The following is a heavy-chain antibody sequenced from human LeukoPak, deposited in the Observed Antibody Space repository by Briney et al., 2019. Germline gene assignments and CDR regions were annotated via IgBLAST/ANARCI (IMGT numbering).Heavy chain of an antibody. J-gene: IGHJ4*02. V-gene: IGHV3-33*01. CDR1: GFTFSSYG. Sequence: GGSLRLSCAASGFTFSSYGMHWVRQAPGKGLEWVAVIWYDGSNKYYADSVKGRLTISRDNSKNTLYLQMNSLRAEDTAVYYCARDNYYDSSGYHDYWGQGTLVTVSS. D-gene: IGHD3-22*01. CDR3: ARDNYYDSSGYHDY. CDR2: IWYDGSNK.